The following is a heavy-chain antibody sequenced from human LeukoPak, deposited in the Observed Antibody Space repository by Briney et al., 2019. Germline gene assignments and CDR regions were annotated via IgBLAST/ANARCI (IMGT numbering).Heavy chain of an antibody. J-gene: IGHJ4*02. D-gene: IGHD1-26*01. CDR3: AKDHSGRYQDFDY. CDR2: ISWNSGSI. CDR1: GFSFDDYA. V-gene: IGHV3-9*03. Sequence: PVGSLRLSCAASGFSFDDYAMHWVRQAPGKGLEGVARISWNSGSIGYADSVKGRFTISRDNAKNSLYLQMNSLRAEDMALCYCAKDHSGRYQDFDYWGPGTLVTVSS.